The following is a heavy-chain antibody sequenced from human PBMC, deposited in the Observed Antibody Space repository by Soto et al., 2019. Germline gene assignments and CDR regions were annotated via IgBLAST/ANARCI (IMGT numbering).Heavy chain of an antibody. J-gene: IGHJ5*02. Sequence: GGVLLLSCAAAGVAFINCAMSCVRQAPGKGREWVSQINSGGGSTYYADSVRGRVTISRDNSKNMLYLRLNNVRAEDTAVYYCAKVPPSISGNPVWFDTWGQGTLVTVSS. D-gene: IGHD1-20*01. V-gene: IGHV3-23*01. CDR1: GVAFINCA. CDR3: AKVPPSISGNPVWFDT. CDR2: INSGGGST.